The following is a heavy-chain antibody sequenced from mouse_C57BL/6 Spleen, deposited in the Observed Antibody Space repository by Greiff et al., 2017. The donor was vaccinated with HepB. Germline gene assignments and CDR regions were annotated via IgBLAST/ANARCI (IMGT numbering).Heavy chain of an antibody. V-gene: IGHV1-55*01. CDR3: ARESPYYFDY. CDR2: IYPGSGST. J-gene: IGHJ2*01. CDR1: GYTFTSYW. Sequence: QVHVKQPGAELVKPGASVKMSCKASGYTFTSYWITWVKQRPGQGLEWIGDIYPGSGSTNYNEKFKSKATLTVDTSSSTAYMQLSSLTSEDSAVYYCARESPYYFDYWGQGTTLTVSS.